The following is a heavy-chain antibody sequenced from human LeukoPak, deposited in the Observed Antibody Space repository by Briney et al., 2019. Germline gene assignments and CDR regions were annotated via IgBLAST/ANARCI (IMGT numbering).Heavy chain of an antibody. J-gene: IGHJ4*02. D-gene: IGHD1-26*01. CDR3: AKSSGSYSRGFDY. V-gene: IGHV3-23*01. CDR1: GFTFSSYV. CDR2: ISGSGVGT. Sequence: GGSLRLSCAASGFTFSSYVMSWVRQAPGKGLEWVSAISGSGVGTYYADSVKGRSTISRDNSKNTLSLQMNSLRTEDTAVYYCAKSSGSYSRGFDYWGQGTLVTVSS.